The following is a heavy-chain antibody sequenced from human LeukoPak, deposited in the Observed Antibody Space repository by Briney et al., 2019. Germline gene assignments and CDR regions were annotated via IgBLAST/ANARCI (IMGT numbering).Heavy chain of an antibody. CDR2: IWYDGSNK. V-gene: IGHV3-33*01. Sequence: GRSLRLSCPTTGFTYIRYRLHWVRQPAAKELEGVAGIWYDGSNKYYAGSVKGRFTISRDNSKNTLYLQMNSLRAEDTAVYYCARDLMWWFGESPDRYLFDPWGQGTLVTVSS. CDR1: GFTYIRYR. D-gene: IGHD3-10*01. CDR3: ARDLMWWFGESPDRYLFDP. J-gene: IGHJ5*02.